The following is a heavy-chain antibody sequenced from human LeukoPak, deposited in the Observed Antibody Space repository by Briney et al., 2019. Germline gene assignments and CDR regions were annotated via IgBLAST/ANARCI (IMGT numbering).Heavy chain of an antibody. J-gene: IGHJ4*02. CDR2: IYYSGRT. D-gene: IGHD3-3*01. Sequence: SETLSLTCTVSDDFIRSNNYYWGWVRQPPGKGLEWIGSIYYSGRTYHNPSLKSRVTISVDTSKNHFSLELSSVSAEDTAVYYCARRRGNFWSDYYAFDYWGLGTLVTISS. V-gene: IGHV4-39*02. CDR3: ARRRGNFWSDYYAFDY. CDR1: DDFIRSNNYY.